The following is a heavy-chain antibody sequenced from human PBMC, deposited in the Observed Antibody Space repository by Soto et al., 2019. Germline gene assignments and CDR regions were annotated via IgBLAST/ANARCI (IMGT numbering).Heavy chain of an antibody. D-gene: IGHD3-16*01. CDR2: IWHDGSNK. V-gene: IGHV3-33*01. CDR3: ARDGSVSGCPADY. J-gene: IGHJ4*02. CDR1: GFTFSSYG. Sequence: QVQLVESGGGLVQPGRSLRLSCAASGFTFSSYGMHWVRQAPGKGLEWVAVIWHDGSNKYYADSVKGRFTISRDNSKNTLYLQMNSLRAEDRAVYYCARDGSVSGCPADYWGQGTLVTVSS.